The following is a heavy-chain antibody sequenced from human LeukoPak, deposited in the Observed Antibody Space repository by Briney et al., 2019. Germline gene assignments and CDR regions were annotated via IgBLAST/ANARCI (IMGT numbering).Heavy chain of an antibody. CDR3: ARLSGYDWESSYDY. Sequence: SETLSLTCIVSGGSISSYYWSWIRQPPGKGLEWIGYIYYSGSTNYNPSLKSRVTISVDTSKKQFSLKLSSVTAADTAVYYCARLSGYDWESSYDYWGQGTLVTVSS. CDR2: IYYSGST. D-gene: IGHD5-12*01. CDR1: GGSISSYY. V-gene: IGHV4-59*01. J-gene: IGHJ4*02.